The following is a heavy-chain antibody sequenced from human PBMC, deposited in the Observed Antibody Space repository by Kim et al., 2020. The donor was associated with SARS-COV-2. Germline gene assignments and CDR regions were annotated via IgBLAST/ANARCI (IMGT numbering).Heavy chain of an antibody. V-gene: IGHV5-51*01. CDR2: IYPGDSDS. Sequence: GASLKISCKGSGYSFTSYWIGWVRQMPGKGLEWMGIIYPGDSDSRYSPSFQGQVTISADKSIITAYLQWSSLKASDTAMYYCARLGGIPLGLIDYWGQGTLVTVSS. D-gene: IGHD3-16*01. J-gene: IGHJ4*02. CDR3: ARLGGIPLGLIDY. CDR1: GYSFTSYW.